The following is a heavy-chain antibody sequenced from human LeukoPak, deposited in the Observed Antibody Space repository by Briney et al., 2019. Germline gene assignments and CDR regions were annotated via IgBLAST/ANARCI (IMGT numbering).Heavy chain of an antibody. J-gene: IGHJ3*02. Sequence: SETLSLTCTVSGGSISSYYWSWIRQPPGKGLEWIGYMYYSGSTNYNPSLKSRVTISVDTSKIQFSLKLSSVSAADTAVYYCASGYGDYDAFDIWGQGTMVTVSS. D-gene: IGHD4-17*01. CDR1: GGSISSYY. V-gene: IGHV4-59*08. CDR3: ASGYGDYDAFDI. CDR2: MYYSGST.